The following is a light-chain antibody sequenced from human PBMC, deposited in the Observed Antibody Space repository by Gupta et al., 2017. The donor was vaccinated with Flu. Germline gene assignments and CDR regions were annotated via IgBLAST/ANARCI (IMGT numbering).Light chain of an antibody. CDR1: QSVLHISNNKNY. V-gene: IGKV4-1*01. J-gene: IGKJ4*01. CDR3: QQYDTSPLT. CDR2: WAS. Sequence: DIVMTQSPDSLAVSLGERATINCKSSQSVLHISNNKNYLAWYQQKPGQPPKLLISWASTRESGVPDRFSGSGSGTDFALSISSLQAEDVALYYCQQYDTSPLTFGGGTKVEIK.